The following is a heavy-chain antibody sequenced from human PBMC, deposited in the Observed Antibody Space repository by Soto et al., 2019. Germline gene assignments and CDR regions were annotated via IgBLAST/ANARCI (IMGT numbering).Heavy chain of an antibody. CDR3: ARRGNSGLHGY. Sequence: SETLSLTCTVSGGSVSSNSYSWGWIRQSPGKGLEWIGTIYSTDNTYYNPSLLSRVTISVDTSMNEFSLRLRSVTDADTAVYYCARRGNSGLHGYWGQGTLVTVSS. CDR1: GGSVSSNSYS. D-gene: IGHD1-26*01. J-gene: IGHJ4*02. V-gene: IGHV4-39*01. CDR2: IYSTDNT.